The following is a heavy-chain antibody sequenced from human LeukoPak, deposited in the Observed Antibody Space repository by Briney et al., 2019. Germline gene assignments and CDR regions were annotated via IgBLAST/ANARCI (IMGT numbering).Heavy chain of an antibody. CDR3: AREVGGIVGALDY. Sequence: GASVKVSCKASGGTFSSYAISWVRQAPGQELEWMGGIIPIFGTANYAQKFQGRVTITADKSTSTAYMELSSLRSEDTAVYYCAREVGGIVGALDYWGQGTLVTVSS. D-gene: IGHD1-26*01. V-gene: IGHV1-69*06. CDR2: IIPIFGTA. J-gene: IGHJ4*02. CDR1: GGTFSSYA.